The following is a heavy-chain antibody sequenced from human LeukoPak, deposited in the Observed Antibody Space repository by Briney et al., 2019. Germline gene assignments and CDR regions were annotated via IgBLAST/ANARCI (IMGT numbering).Heavy chain of an antibody. J-gene: IGHJ4*02. CDR2: INHSGRT. Sequence: SETLSLTRAVYGGSFSGYYWSWIRQPPGKGLEWIGEINHSGRTNYNPSLKSRVTISVDTSKNQFSLKLSSVTAADTAVYYCARAMIKFGGVIVIPSALDYWGQGTLITVPS. V-gene: IGHV4-34*01. CDR1: GGSFSGYY. D-gene: IGHD3-16*02. CDR3: ARAMIKFGGVIVIPSALDY.